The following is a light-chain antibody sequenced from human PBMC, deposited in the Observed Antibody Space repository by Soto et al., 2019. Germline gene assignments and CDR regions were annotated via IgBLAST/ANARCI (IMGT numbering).Light chain of an antibody. J-gene: IGKJ4*01. CDR3: QQYDSSFT. Sequence: ESVLTQAPAALSLSPGERATLSCTASQHVTTTYIAWYQQKFGQAPRLLIYGASTRATGTPDRFTGGGFGTDFTLTISRVEPEDLAVYYCQQYDSSFTFGGGTKV. CDR1: QHVTTTY. CDR2: GAS. V-gene: IGKV3-20*01.